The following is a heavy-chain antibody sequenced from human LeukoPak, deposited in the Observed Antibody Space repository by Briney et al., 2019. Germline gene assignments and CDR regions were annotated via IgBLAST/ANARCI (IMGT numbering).Heavy chain of an antibody. CDR3: ARLPRRGWPMYLFDY. D-gene: IGHD6-19*01. V-gene: IGHV3-48*01. CDR2: ISSSGSTI. Sequence: PGGTLRLSCAASGFTFSSYWMSWVRQAPGKGLEWVSYISSSGSTIYYADSVKGRFTISRDNAKNSLYLQMNRLRAEDTAVYYWARLPRRGWPMYLFDYWGQGTLVTVSS. CDR1: GFTFSSYW. J-gene: IGHJ4*02.